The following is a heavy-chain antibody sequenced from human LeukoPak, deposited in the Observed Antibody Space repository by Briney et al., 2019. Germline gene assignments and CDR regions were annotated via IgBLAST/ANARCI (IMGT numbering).Heavy chain of an antibody. CDR2: IWYDGSNK. V-gene: IGHV3-33*01. J-gene: IGHJ4*02. CDR1: GFTFSSYG. Sequence: GRSLRLSCAASGFTFSSYGMHWVRQAPGKGLEWVAVIWYDGSNKYYADSVKGRFTIPRDNSKNTLYLQMNSLRAEDTAVYYCARSGGYSSGWYDYFDYWGQGTLVTVSS. D-gene: IGHD6-19*01. CDR3: ARSGGYSSGWYDYFDY.